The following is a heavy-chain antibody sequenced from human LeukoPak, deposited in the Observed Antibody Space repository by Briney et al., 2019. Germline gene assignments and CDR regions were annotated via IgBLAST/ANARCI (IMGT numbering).Heavy chain of an antibody. V-gene: IGHV1-24*01. J-gene: IGHJ5*02. CDR1: GYTLTELS. Sequence: ASVKVSCKVSGYTLTELSMHWVRQAPGKGLEWMGGFDPEDGETIYAQKFQGRVTMTEDTSTDTAYMELSSLRSEDTAVYYCVRDGEGVAISVNYWFDPWGQGTLVTVSS. CDR2: FDPEDGET. CDR3: VRDGEGVAISVNYWFDP. D-gene: IGHD3-10*01.